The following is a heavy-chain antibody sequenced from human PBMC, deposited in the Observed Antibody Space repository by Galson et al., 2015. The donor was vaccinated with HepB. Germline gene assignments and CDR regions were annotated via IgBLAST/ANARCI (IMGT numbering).Heavy chain of an antibody. J-gene: IGHJ3*02. CDR2: IIPIFGTA. Sequence: SVKVSCKASGGTFSSYAISWVRQAPGQGLEWMGGIIPIFGTANYAQKFQGRVTITADESTSTAYMELSSLRSEDTAVYYCASEVPSQAAFDIWGQGTMVTVSS. CDR1: GGTFSSYA. D-gene: IGHD2-2*01. V-gene: IGHV1-69*13. CDR3: ASEVPSQAAFDI.